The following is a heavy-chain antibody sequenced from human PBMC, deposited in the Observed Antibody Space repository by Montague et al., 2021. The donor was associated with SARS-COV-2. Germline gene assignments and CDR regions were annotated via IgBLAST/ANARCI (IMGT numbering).Heavy chain of an antibody. D-gene: IGHD1-1*01. CDR1: GDSVSSHRAT. J-gene: IGHJ6*02. V-gene: IGHV6-1*01. CDR3: TSGREGNYNVMDV. CDR2: TYYRFKWYN. Sequence: CAISGDSVSSHRATWNWVRQSPSRGVEWLGRTYYRFKWYNDYAVSVRGRVTINPDTSKNQFSLQLNSVTPEDTAIYYCTSGREGNYNVMDVWGQGTTVTVSS.